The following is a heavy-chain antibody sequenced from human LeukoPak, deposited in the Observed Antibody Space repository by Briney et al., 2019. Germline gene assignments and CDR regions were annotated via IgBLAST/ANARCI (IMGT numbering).Heavy chain of an antibody. V-gene: IGHV1-46*01. CDR1: GYTFTSYH. J-gene: IGHJ4*02. Sequence: ASVKVSCKASGYTFTSYHMHWVRQAPGQGRDWMGIVKSSGDITLYAQKFQGRVTVTRDTSTSTVYMELRSLRSEDTAVYYCVREDPNTYFFDFWGQRTLVTVSS. CDR3: VREDPNTYFFDF. D-gene: IGHD3-16*01. CDR2: VKSSGDIT.